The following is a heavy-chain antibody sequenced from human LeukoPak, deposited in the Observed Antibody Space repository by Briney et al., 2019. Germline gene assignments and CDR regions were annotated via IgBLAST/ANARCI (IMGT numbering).Heavy chain of an antibody. J-gene: IGHJ6*04. V-gene: IGHV1-3*01. Sequence: ASVKVSCKASGYTFTSYDMHWVRQAPGQRLEWMGWINAGSGNTKYSQKFQVRVTITRDTAESTAYVEMRSLRSEDAAGYYCSRELTVRDWPYYYYGMDVGGKGTTVSVSS. CDR2: INAGSGNT. CDR3: SRELTVRDWPYYYYGMDV. D-gene: IGHD2-21*02. CDR1: GYTFTSYD.